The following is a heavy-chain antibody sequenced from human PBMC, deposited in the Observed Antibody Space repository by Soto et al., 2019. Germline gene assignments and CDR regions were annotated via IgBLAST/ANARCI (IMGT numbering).Heavy chain of an antibody. D-gene: IGHD6-19*01. V-gene: IGHV1-2*04. CDR2: INPNSGGT. J-gene: IGHJ4*02. CDR3: ARESIAVAGTLLFDY. CDR1: GYTFTGYY. Sequence: ASVKVSCKASGYTFTGYYMHWVRQAPGQGLEWMGWINPNSGGTNYAQKFQGWVTMTRDTSISTAYMELSRLRSDDTAVYYCARESIAVAGTLLFDYWGQGTLVTVSS.